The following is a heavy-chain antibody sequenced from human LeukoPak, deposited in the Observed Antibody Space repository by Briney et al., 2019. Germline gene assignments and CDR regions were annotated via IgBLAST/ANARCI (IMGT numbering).Heavy chain of an antibody. CDR2: INPNSGGT. D-gene: IGHD6-13*01. CDR3: ARGIAAAGGRWFDP. CDR1: GYTFTDYY. Sequence: GASVKVSCKASGYTFTDYYMHRVRQAPGQGLEWMGWINPNSGGTNYAQQFQGRVTMTGDTSISTAYMELSNLRSDDTAVYYCARGIAAAGGRWFDPWGQGTLVTVSS. J-gene: IGHJ5*02. V-gene: IGHV1-2*02.